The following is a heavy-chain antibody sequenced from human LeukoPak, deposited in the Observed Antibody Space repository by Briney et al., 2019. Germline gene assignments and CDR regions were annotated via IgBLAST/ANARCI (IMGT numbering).Heavy chain of an antibody. V-gene: IGHV3-30*02. CDR3: AKEGITMIVVVIDYFDY. CDR1: GFTFSSYG. Sequence: GGSLRLSCAASGFTFSSYGMHWVRQAPGKGLEWVAFIRYDGSNKYYADSVKGRFTISRDNSKNTLYLQMNSLRAEDTAVYYCAKEGITMIVVVIDYFDYWGQGTLVTVSS. CDR2: IRYDGSNK. D-gene: IGHD3-22*01. J-gene: IGHJ4*02.